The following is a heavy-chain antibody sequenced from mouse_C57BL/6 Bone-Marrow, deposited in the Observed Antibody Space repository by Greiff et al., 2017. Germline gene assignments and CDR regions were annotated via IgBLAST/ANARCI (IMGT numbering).Heavy chain of an antibody. V-gene: IGHV1-81*01. J-gene: IGHJ3*01. Sequence: VQLQQSGAELARPGASVKLSCKASGYTFTSYGISWVKQRTGQGLEWIGEIYPRSGNTYYNEKFKGKATLTADKSSSTAYMELRSLTSEDAAVYFCARRSLGAWLAYWGQGTLVTVSA. D-gene: IGHD4-1*01. CDR2: IYPRSGNT. CDR3: ARRSLGAWLAY. CDR1: GYTFTSYG.